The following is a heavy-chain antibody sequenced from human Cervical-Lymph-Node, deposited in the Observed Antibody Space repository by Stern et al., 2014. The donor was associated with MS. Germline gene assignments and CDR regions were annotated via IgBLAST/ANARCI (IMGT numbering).Heavy chain of an antibody. CDR1: GFTFSSYA. D-gene: IGHD4-23*01. Sequence: EVQLEESGGGLVQPGGSLRLSCAASGFTFSSYAMSWVRQAPGKGLEWCSAISGSGGSTYYADSVKGRFTISRDKSKNTLYLQMNSLRAEDTAVYYCAKAETTVVTPGTYDYWGQGTLVTVSS. J-gene: IGHJ4*02. V-gene: IGHV3-23*04. CDR3: AKAETTVVTPGTYDY. CDR2: ISGSGGST.